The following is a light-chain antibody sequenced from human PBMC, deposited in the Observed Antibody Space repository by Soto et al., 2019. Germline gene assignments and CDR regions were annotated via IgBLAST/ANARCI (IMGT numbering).Light chain of an antibody. V-gene: IGKV3-20*01. CDR2: GAS. J-gene: IGKJ1*01. Sequence: EIVLTQSPGTLSLSPGERATLSCRASQSVSSSYLAWYQQQPGEAPRLLIYGASSRATAIPDRFSGSGSETDFTLTISRLEPEDFAVYYWQQYGSLGTFGQGTKVEIK. CDR1: QSVSSSY. CDR3: QQYGSLGT.